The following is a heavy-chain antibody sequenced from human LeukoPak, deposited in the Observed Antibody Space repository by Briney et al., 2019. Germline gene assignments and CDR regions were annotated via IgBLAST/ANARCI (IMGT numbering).Heavy chain of an antibody. CDR3: ARDCGPKRFAVAGTGIVGY. CDR2: IYSRGST. V-gene: IGHV4-39*07. Sequence: SETLSLTCTVSGGSISSSSYYWGWIRQPPGKGLEWIGSIYSRGSTYYNPSLKSRVTISVDTSKNQFSLKLSSVTAADTAVYYCARDCGPKRFAVAGTGIVGYWGQGTPVTVSS. CDR1: GGSISSSSYY. J-gene: IGHJ4*02. D-gene: IGHD6-19*01.